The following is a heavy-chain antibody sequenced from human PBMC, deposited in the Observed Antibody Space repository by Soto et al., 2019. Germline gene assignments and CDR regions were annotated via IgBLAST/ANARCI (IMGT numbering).Heavy chain of an antibody. Sequence: GASLKVSCKTSGFTITISAVQWGRQARGQRLEWIGWIVVGSGNTNYAQKFQERVTITRDMSTSTAYMELSSLRSEDTAVYYCAADHRFSSHDSSGYYYDYWGQGNLVTVSS. J-gene: IGHJ4*02. V-gene: IGHV1-58*01. D-gene: IGHD3-22*01. CDR2: IVVGSGNT. CDR1: GFTITISA. CDR3: AADHRFSSHDSSGYYYDY.